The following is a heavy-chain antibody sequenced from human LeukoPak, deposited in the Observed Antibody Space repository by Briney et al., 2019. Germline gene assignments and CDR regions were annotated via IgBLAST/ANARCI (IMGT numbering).Heavy chain of an antibody. J-gene: IGHJ4*02. CDR2: IYYSGST. CDR1: GGSISSYY. Sequence: SETLSLTCTVSGGSISSYYWSWIRQPPGKGLEWIGYIYYSGSTNYNPSLKSRVTISVDTSKNQFSLKLSSVTAADTAVYYCARGDVLPWFGELLGDQTFDYWGQGTLVTVSS. D-gene: IGHD3-10*01. CDR3: ARGDVLPWFGELLGDQTFDY. V-gene: IGHV4-59*08.